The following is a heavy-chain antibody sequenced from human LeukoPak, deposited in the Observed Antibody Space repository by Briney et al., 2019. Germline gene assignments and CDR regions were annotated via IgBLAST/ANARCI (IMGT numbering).Heavy chain of an antibody. CDR2: LYYDGST. J-gene: IGHJ5*02. CDR3: ARLVDSSGWERYNWFDP. V-gene: IGHV4-39*01. D-gene: IGHD6-19*01. CDR1: GDSVSSSNYY. Sequence: SETLSLTCTVFGDSVSSSNYYWAWFRQPPGKGLDWIGSLYYDGSTYYNPSLKSRLTISVDTSKNQFSLKLSSVTAADTAVYYCARLVDSSGWERYNWFDPWGQGTLVTVSS.